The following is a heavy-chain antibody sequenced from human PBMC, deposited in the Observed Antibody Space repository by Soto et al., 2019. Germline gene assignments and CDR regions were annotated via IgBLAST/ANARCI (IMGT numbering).Heavy chain of an antibody. Sequence: GGSLRLSCAASGFTFSSYGMHWVRQAPGKGLEWVAVISYDGSNKYYADSVKGRFTISRDNSKNTLYLQMNSLRAEDTAVYYCAKDPNRFNWNDDYYYYYGMDVWGQGTTVTVSS. D-gene: IGHD1-20*01. CDR3: AKDPNRFNWNDDYYYYYGMDV. J-gene: IGHJ6*02. CDR1: GFTFSSYG. V-gene: IGHV3-30*18. CDR2: ISYDGSNK.